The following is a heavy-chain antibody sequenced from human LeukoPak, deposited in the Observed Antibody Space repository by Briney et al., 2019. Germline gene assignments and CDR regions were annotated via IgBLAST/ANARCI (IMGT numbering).Heavy chain of an antibody. D-gene: IGHD6-13*01. CDR3: ARGVVAAAGRTFDF. CDR1: GGSISSYY. J-gene: IGHJ4*02. V-gene: IGHV4-59*01. CDR2: IYYSGRT. Sequence: SETLSLTCSVSGGSISSYYWSWIRQPPGRGLEWIGYIYYSGRTSYNPSLKSRVTISVDTSKNQFSLKLSSVTAADTAIYYCARGVVAAAGRTFDFWGQGTLVTVSS.